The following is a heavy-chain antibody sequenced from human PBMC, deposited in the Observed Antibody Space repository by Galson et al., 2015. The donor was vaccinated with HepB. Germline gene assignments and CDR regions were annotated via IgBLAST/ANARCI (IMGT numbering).Heavy chain of an antibody. CDR3: ATMGPHGSGSYRDAFDI. V-gene: IGHV3-11*06. CDR1: GFTFSDYY. CDR2: ISSSSSYT. Sequence: SLRLSCAASGFTFSDYYMSWIRQAPGKGLEWVSYISSSSSYTNYADSVKGRFTISRDNAKNSLYLQMNSLRAEDTAVYYCATMGPHGSGSYRDAFDIWGQGTMVTVSS. D-gene: IGHD3-10*01. J-gene: IGHJ3*02.